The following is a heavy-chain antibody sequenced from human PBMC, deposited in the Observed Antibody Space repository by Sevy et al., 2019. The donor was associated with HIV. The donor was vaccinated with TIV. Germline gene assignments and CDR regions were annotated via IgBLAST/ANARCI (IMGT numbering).Heavy chain of an antibody. CDR1: GGSINSGGYS. D-gene: IGHD6-13*01. CDR3: ARGRVGDSSSWYGAFDV. CDR2: IFQSGAT. V-gene: IGHV4-30-2*01. Sequence: SETLSLTCAVSGGSINSGGYSWSWIRQPPGKGLEWIGYIFQSGATYYIPSLHSRVSISVDMSKNQFSLNLRSVTAADTAVYYCARGRVGDSSSWYGAFDVWGQRTMVTVSS. J-gene: IGHJ3*01.